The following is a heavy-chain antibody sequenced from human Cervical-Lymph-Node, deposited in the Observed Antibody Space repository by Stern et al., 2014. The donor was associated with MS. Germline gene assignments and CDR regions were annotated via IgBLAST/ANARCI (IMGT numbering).Heavy chain of an antibody. V-gene: IGHV4-39*01. Sequence: QVQLQESGPGLVKPSETLSLTCTVSGGSISSSSYYWGWIRQPPGKGLEWLGSIYYSGSTNYNPSLKSRFTISVDMSKNQFSLKLSSVTAADTAVYYCARWVYSSGWYNWFDPWGQGTLVTVSS. J-gene: IGHJ5*02. D-gene: IGHD3-22*01. CDR1: GGSISSSSYY. CDR2: IYYSGST. CDR3: ARWVYSSGWYNWFDP.